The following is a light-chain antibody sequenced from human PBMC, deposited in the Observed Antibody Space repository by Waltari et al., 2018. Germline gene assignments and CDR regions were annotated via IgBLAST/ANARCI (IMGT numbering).Light chain of an antibody. CDR2: KKV. V-gene: IGLV1-51*01. CDR3: GAWDSSVSAYV. J-gene: IGLJ1*01. CDR1: TSNIGNEY. Sequence: QSVLTQPPSVSATPGQKVTISCSGSTSNIGNEYVTWYQQLPRTAPKLLIYKKVQRPSGIPDRVAVSKAGPSATLGITGLQTGDEAHYYCGAWDSSVSAYVFGTGTEVTVL.